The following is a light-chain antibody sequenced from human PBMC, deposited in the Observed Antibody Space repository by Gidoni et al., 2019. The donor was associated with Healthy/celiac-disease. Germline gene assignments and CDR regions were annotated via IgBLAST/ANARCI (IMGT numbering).Light chain of an antibody. V-gene: IGKV1-5*03. CDR2: KAP. CDR3: QQYNSYST. CDR1: QSISSW. J-gene: IGKJ1*01. Sequence: DIQMTQSPSTLSASAGDRVTITCRASQSISSWLAWYQQKTGKAPKLLIYKAPSLESGVPSRFSGSGFGTEFTLTISSLQPDDFATYYCQQYNSYSTFGQXAKVEIK.